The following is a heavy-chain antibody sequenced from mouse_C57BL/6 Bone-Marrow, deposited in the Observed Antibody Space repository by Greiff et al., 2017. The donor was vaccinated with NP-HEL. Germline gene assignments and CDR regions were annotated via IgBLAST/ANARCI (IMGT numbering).Heavy chain of an antibody. CDR3: AIYYDDNYSAIDY. CDR2: IYPKSGDT. D-gene: IGHD2-13*01. V-gene: IGHV1-81*01. J-gene: IGHJ4*01. CDR1: GYTFTSYG. Sequence: VQLQQSGAELARPGASVKLSCKASGYTFTSYGISWVKQRTGQGLEWIGEIYPKSGDTYYNEKFKGKATLTADKSSSTAYMELRSLTSEDSAVYYCAIYYDDNYSAIDYWGQGTLVTVSA.